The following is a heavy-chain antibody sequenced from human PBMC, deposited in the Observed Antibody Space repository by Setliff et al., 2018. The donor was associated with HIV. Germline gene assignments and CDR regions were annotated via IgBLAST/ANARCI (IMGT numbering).Heavy chain of an antibody. CDR2: LYSRGST. D-gene: IGHD1-26*01. CDR1: GGSIDHYY. V-gene: IGHV4-4*07. J-gene: IGHJ5*01. Sequence: SETLSLTCTVSGGSIDHYYWSWIRQPAGKGLEWIGRLYSRGSTTYNPSLRSRATMPADASKNLFSLKLRSVTAADTAVYYCAKSPVGANGWFDSWGQGVLVTVSS. CDR3: AKSPVGANGWFDS.